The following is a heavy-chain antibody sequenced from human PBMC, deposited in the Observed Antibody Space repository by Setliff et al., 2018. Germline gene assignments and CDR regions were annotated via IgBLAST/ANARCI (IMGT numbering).Heavy chain of an antibody. CDR2: MNSDGSRI. V-gene: IGHV3-74*03. CDR3: ARTCSGSGCYAGLES. CDR1: GFTLSPYW. D-gene: IGHD2-15*01. Sequence: PGGSLRLSCAASGFTLSPYWMHWVRQVPGKGLVWVSRMNSDGSRITYADSVKGRFTISRDDAKNTLYLQMNNLRVDDTAVYYCARTCSGSGCYAGLESWGQGTPVTVSS. J-gene: IGHJ4*02.